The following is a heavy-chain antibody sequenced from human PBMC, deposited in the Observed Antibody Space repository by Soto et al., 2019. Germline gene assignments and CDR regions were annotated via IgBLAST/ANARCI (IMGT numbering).Heavy chain of an antibody. Sequence: EVQLLESGGGLVQPGGSLRLSCAASGFTFSSFAMSWVRQAPGKGLEWVSAIGSRGDITYYADSVKGRFTISRDNSKDTLYLQMTSLRAEDTAVYYCAKDLIYGYNSGRPFDSWGQGTLVTVSS. D-gene: IGHD6-19*01. CDR3: AKDLIYGYNSGRPFDS. CDR1: GFTFSSFA. J-gene: IGHJ4*02. V-gene: IGHV3-23*01. CDR2: IGSRGDIT.